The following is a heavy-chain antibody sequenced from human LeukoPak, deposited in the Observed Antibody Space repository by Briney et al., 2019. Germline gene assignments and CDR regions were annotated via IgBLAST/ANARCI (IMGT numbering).Heavy chain of an antibody. V-gene: IGHV4-59*01. CDR3: ARGGSGWMISAFDI. D-gene: IGHD6-19*01. CDR1: GGSISSYY. J-gene: IGHJ3*02. Sequence: SETLSLTCTVSGGSISSYYWSWIRQPPGKGLEWIGYIYYSGSTNYNPSLKSRVTISVDTSKNQFSLKLSSVTAADTAVYYCARGGSGWMISAFDIWGQGTMVTVSS. CDR2: IYYSGST.